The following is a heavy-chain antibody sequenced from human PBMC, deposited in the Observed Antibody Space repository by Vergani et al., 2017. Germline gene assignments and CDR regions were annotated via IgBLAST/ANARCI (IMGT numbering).Heavy chain of an antibody. V-gene: IGHV3-9*01. J-gene: IGHJ4*02. CDR3: AKASTIFGVVIGYYFDY. CDR2: INWNSDSI. D-gene: IGHD3-3*01. Sequence: EVQLVESGGGLVQPGRSLRLSCAASGFTFDDYAMHWVRQAPGKGLEWVSGINWNSDSIGYADSVKGRFTISRDNAKNSLYLQMNSLRAEDTALYYCAKASTIFGVVIGYYFDYWGQGTLVTVSS. CDR1: GFTFDDYA.